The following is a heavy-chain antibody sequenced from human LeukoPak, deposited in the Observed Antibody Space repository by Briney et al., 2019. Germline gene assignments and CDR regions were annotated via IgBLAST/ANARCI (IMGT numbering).Heavy chain of an antibody. CDR2: ISGSGGST. D-gene: IGHD1-26*01. J-gene: IGHJ4*02. Sequence: PGGSLRLSCAASGFTFSSYAMSWVRQAPGKGLEWVSGISGSGGSTNYADSVKGRFTISRDNSKNTLYLQMNSLRAEDTAVYYCAKDWGYSKGWHSHWGQGTLVTVSS. CDR3: AKDWGYSKGWHSH. CDR1: GFTFSSYA. V-gene: IGHV3-23*01.